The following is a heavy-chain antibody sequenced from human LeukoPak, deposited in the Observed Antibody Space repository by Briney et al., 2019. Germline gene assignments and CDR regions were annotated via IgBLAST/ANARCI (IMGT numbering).Heavy chain of an antibody. Sequence: SETLSLTCTVSGGSISSYYWSWIRQPPGKGLEWIGYIYYSGSTNYNPSLKSRVTISVDTSKNQFSLKLSPVTAADTAVYYCARADYYDSSITQGYFDLWGRGTLVTVSS. CDR3: ARADYYDSSITQGYFDL. CDR2: IYYSGST. J-gene: IGHJ2*01. D-gene: IGHD3-22*01. CDR1: GGSISSYY. V-gene: IGHV4-59*01.